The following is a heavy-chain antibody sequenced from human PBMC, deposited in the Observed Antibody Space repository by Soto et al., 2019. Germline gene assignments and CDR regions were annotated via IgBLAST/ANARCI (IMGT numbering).Heavy chain of an antibody. Sequence: SGPTLVNPTQTLTLTCTFSGFSLTTSGVGVARIRQPPGKALEWLALIYWDDDKRYSPSLESRLTITKDTSKNQVVLTLTNMEPVDTATYYCAHTVAPRVADYWGQGTLVTVSS. D-gene: IGHD5-12*01. V-gene: IGHV2-5*02. J-gene: IGHJ4*02. CDR1: GFSLTTSGVG. CDR3: AHTVAPRVADY. CDR2: IYWDDDK.